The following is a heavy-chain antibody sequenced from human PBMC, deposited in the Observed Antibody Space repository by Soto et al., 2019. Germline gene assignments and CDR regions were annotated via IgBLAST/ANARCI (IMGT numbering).Heavy chain of an antibody. CDR1: GYSFTSYW. Sequence: GESLKISCKGSGYSFTSYWIGWVRQMPGKGLAWMGIIYPGDSDDRYSPSFQGQVTISAVKSTSTAYLQWRRLKASDTAMYYCARPFYDSSGYYDYWGQGTLVTVSS. J-gene: IGHJ4*02. D-gene: IGHD3-22*01. CDR3: ARPFYDSSGYYDY. CDR2: IYPGDSDD. V-gene: IGHV5-51*01.